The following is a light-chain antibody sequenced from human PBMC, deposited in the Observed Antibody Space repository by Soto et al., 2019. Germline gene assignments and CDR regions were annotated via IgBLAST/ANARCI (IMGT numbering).Light chain of an antibody. V-gene: IGLV2-8*01. J-gene: IGLJ1*01. CDR2: EVS. CDR3: SSYAGSNNFGV. Sequence: QSALTQPPSASGSPGQSVTISCTGTSSDVGGYNYVSWYQQHPGKAPKLMIYEVSKRPSGVPDRFYGSKSGNTASLTVSGLQAEDEADYYCSSYAGSNNFGVFGTGTKLTVL. CDR1: SSDVGGYNY.